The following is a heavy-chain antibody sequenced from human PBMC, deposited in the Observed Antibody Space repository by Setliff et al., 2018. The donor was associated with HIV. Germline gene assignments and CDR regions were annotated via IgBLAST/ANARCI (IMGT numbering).Heavy chain of an antibody. CDR3: ATYSAGEGGRGH. Sequence: SETLSLTCTVSGGSISSHYWSWIRQPPGKGLEWIGSIYYNGITNYNPSLKSRVTVSVDTSKNQFSLKLTSVTAADTAMYYCATYSAGEGGRGHWGQGTLVTVSS. D-gene: IGHD2-15*01. CDR1: GGSISSHY. V-gene: IGHV4-59*11. J-gene: IGHJ4*02. CDR2: IYYNGIT.